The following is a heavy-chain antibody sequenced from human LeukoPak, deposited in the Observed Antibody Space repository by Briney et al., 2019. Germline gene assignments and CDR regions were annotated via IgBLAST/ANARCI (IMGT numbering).Heavy chain of an antibody. D-gene: IGHD5-18*01. CDR1: GFTFISYA. CDR3: AKDWGYSYGETY. Sequence: PEGPLTLSFAAPGFTFISYAMSSVRPAPGGGPERVSAISGSGGSTYYADSVKGRFTISRDNSKNTLYLQMNSLRAEDTAVYYCAKDWGYSYGETYWGQGTLVTVSS. V-gene: IGHV3-23*01. CDR2: ISGSGGST. J-gene: IGHJ4*02.